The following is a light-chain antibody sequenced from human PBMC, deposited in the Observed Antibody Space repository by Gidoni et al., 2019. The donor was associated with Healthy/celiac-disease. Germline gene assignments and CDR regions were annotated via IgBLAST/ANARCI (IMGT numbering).Light chain of an antibody. J-gene: IGKJ4*01. CDR1: QSISSY. Sequence: DIQMTQSPSSLSASVRDRVTITCRASQSISSYLNWYQPKPGKAPKLLIYAASSLQSGVPSRFSGSGSGTDFTLTISSLQPEDFATYYCQQSYSTPRLTFGGGTKVEIK. CDR3: QQSYSTPRLT. V-gene: IGKV1-39*01. CDR2: AAS.